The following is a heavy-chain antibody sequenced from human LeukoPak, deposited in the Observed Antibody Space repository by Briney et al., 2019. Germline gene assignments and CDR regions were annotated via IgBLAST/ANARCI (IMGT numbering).Heavy chain of an antibody. J-gene: IGHJ4*02. CDR1: RYTFTGYY. CDR2: INPNSGGT. CDR3: ARSMRGIAAAGTIPYDY. D-gene: IGHD6-13*01. Sequence: DTVKVSCKASRYTFTGYYMHWVGQAPGQELESMGWINPNSGGTNYAQTFQGRVTMTRDTSTSTAYMEMSRLRSDDTAVYYRARSMRGIAAAGTIPYDYWGQGTLVTVSS. V-gene: IGHV1-2*02.